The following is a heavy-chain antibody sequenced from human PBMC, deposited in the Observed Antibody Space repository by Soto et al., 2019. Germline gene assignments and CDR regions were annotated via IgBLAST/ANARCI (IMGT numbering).Heavy chain of an antibody. V-gene: IGHV1-3*01. CDR2: INAGDDKT. CDR3: ARDPFTLDRGVIPYLDY. CDR1: GYTFISYP. J-gene: IGHJ4*02. Sequence: QVQLVQSGAEVKKPGASVKISCKASGYTFISYPLHWVRQAPGQRPEWMGWINAGDDKTQYSQKFQGRFTITRDTSASTGYMELNSLRSEDTAVYYCARDPFTLDRGVIPYLDYWGQGTLVTVSS. D-gene: IGHD3-10*01.